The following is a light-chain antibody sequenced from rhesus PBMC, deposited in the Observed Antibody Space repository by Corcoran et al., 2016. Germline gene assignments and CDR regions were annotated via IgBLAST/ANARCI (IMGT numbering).Light chain of an antibody. Sequence: QAAPTQSPSVSGSPGQSVTISCSGTTSDIGAYDRVSWYQQHPGKAPKLLIYDVSKRPSGVSARFSGFKSDSTASLTISGLQAEDEADYYCCSFPTRNTYIFGVGTRLTVL. CDR1: TSDIGAYDR. J-gene: IGLJ1*01. CDR3: CSFPTRNTYI. V-gene: IGLV2-13*03. CDR2: DVS.